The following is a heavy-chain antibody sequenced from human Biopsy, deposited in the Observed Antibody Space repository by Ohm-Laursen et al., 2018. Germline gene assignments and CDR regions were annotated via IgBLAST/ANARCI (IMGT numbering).Heavy chain of an antibody. CDR3: ARGQDYGGNKAFDI. Sequence: GTLSLTWTVSGGSMIHYYWNWIRQSPGKGLEWIAYIYSSGITNYNPSLKSRLTISIDTSKNQFSLKLNSMTTADTAVYYCARGQDYGGNKAFDIWGQWTKVTVSP. CDR1: GGSMIHYY. V-gene: IGHV4-59*01. J-gene: IGHJ3*02. D-gene: IGHD4-23*01. CDR2: IYSSGIT.